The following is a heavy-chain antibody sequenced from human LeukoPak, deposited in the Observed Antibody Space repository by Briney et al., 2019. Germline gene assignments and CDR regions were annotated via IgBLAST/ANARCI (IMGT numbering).Heavy chain of an antibody. Sequence: PRGSLRLSCAASGFTFSSYGMHWVRQAPGKGLEWVAFIRYDGSNKYYADSVKGRFTISRDNSKNTLYLQMNSLRAEDTAVYYCAKGKVRFLEWPTDAFDIWGQGTMVTVSS. V-gene: IGHV3-30*02. D-gene: IGHD3-3*01. CDR2: IRYDGSNK. CDR1: GFTFSSYG. CDR3: AKGKVRFLEWPTDAFDI. J-gene: IGHJ3*02.